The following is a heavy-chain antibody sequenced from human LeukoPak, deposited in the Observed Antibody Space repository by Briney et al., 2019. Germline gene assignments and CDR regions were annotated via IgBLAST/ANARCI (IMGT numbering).Heavy chain of an antibody. J-gene: IGHJ4*02. D-gene: IGHD2-15*01. CDR2: ISAHKGDT. V-gene: IGHV1-18*01. CDR1: GYRFTSSG. CDR3: ARADIIVVAGATPVGSGFEY. Sequence: ASVKVSCKASGYRFTSSGISWVRQAPGQGLEWMGWISAHKGDTEYAQKFQGRVTMTRDTSTSTAYMELQSLTSDDTAVYYCARADIIVVAGATPVGSGFEYWGQGALITVS.